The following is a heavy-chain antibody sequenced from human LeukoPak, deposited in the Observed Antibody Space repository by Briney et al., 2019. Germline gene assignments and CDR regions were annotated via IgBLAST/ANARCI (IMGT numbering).Heavy chain of an antibody. CDR3: AREDRIAARPIDY. V-gene: IGHV1-18*01. CDR1: GYTFTSYG. J-gene: IGHJ4*02. Sequence: ASVKVSCKASGYTFTSYGISWVRRAPGQGLEWMGWISAYNGNTNYAQKLQGRVTMTTDTSTSTAYTELRSLRSDDTAVYYCAREDRIAARPIDYWGQGTLVTVSS. D-gene: IGHD6-6*01. CDR2: ISAYNGNT.